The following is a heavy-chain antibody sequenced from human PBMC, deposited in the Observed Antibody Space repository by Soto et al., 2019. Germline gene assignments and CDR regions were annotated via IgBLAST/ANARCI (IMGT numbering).Heavy chain of an antibody. CDR3: ATELGENPASPFDA. J-gene: IGHJ4*02. Sequence: QVQLVQSGADVKKPGSSVKVSCQASGVTFSSETLGWVRQAPGQGLEWVGGIIPLVGTASYAQKFQGRVTITADESTSTVYMELSRLRSDDTAVYFCATELGENPASPFDAWGQGTLVTVSS. D-gene: IGHD3-10*01. CDR1: GVTFSSET. CDR2: IIPLVGTA. V-gene: IGHV1-69*01.